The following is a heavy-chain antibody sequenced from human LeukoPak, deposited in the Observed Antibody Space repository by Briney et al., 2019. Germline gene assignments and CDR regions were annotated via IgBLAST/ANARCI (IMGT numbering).Heavy chain of an antibody. CDR1: GFTFSSYD. CDR2: IGTAGDT. J-gene: IGHJ5*02. Sequence: PGGSLRLSCAASGFTFSSYDMHWVRQATGKGLEWVSAIGTAGDTYYPGSVKGRFTISRENAKNSLYLQMNSLRAGDTAVYYRARAEMVRYSSSWYWFDPWGQGTLVTVSS. V-gene: IGHV3-13*01. D-gene: IGHD6-13*01. CDR3: ARAEMVRYSSSWYWFDP.